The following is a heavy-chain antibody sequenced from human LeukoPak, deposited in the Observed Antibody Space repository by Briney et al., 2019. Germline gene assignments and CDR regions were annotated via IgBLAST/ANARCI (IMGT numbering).Heavy chain of an antibody. D-gene: IGHD3-10*01. CDR2: IYYSGST. J-gene: IGHJ4*02. V-gene: IGHV4-59*08. CDR3: ARRGYGSGSFNRYYFDY. Sequence: SETLSLTCTVSGGSISSYYWSWIRQPPGKGLGWIGYIYYSGSTNYNPSLKSRVTISVDTSKNQFSLKLSSVTAADTAVYYCARRGYGSGSFNRYYFDYWGQGALVTVSS. CDR1: GGSISSYY.